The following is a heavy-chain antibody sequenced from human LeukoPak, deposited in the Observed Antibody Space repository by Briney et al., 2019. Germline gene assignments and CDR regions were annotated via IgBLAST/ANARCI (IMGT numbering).Heavy chain of an antibody. CDR2: ITGVGGGTT. CDR1: GLTLSNYA. Sequence: PGGSLRLSCAASGLTLSNYAMSWVRQAPGKGLEWVSSITGVGGGTTYFADSVKGRFTISRDNSKNTLYLQMNSLRVEDTAIYYCAKDLVTGSLDYWGQGTLVTVSS. V-gene: IGHV3-23*01. CDR3: AKDLVTGSLDY. D-gene: IGHD3-10*01. J-gene: IGHJ4*02.